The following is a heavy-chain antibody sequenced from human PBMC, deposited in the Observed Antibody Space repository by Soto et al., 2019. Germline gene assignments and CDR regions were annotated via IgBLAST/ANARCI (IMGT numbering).Heavy chain of an antibody. Sequence: EQLVESGGGVVQPGRSLRLSCAASGFTFYTYGMHWVRQVPGKGLQWVAVIWYDGGTKYYADSVRGRFTVSRDNSKNTLFLQMNSLRDEDTAVYYCARIDCTGNNCNPYYHYGMDVWGQGTTVTVSS. J-gene: IGHJ6*02. CDR2: IWYDGGTK. CDR1: GFTFYTYG. V-gene: IGHV3-33*01. CDR3: ARIDCTGNNCNPYYHYGMDV. D-gene: IGHD2-8*02.